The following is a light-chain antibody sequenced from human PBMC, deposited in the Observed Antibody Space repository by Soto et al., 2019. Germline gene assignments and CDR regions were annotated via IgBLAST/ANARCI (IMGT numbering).Light chain of an antibody. Sequence: DIQMTQSPTSLSASVGDRVTITCRASQGIRNFVAWYQQKPGKAPKLLIYAASTLQSGVPSRFSGSGSGTDYTLTISSLQPEDVATYSCQKYRSVPVFGPGTKVEIK. V-gene: IGKV1-27*01. J-gene: IGKJ3*01. CDR1: QGIRNF. CDR2: AAS. CDR3: QKYRSVPV.